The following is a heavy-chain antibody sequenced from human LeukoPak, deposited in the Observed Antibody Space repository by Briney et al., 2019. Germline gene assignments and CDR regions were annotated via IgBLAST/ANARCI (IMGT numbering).Heavy chain of an antibody. J-gene: IGHJ4*02. CDR1: GFTVSSNY. Sequence: GGSLRLSCAASGFTVSSNYMSWVRQAPGKGLEWVSVIYSGGSTYYADSVKGRFTISRDNSKNTLYLQMNSLRAEDTAVYYCAKDPPDYGDYGGYFDYWGQGTLVTVSS. D-gene: IGHD4-17*01. CDR2: IYSGGST. V-gene: IGHV3-53*01. CDR3: AKDPPDYGDYGGYFDY.